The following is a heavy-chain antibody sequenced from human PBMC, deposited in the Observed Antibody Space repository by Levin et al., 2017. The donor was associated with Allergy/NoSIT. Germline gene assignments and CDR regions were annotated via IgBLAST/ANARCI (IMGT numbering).Heavy chain of an antibody. CDR1: GYSFTSYW. CDR2: IFPSDSDT. J-gene: IGHJ4*02. Sequence: NSGGSLRLSCQASGYSFTSYWFGWVRQRPGKGLEWMGLIFPSDSDTRVSPSFQGQIIMSVDKSINTAYLQWSSLKASDSAMYYCARRDSDGSNSFDYWGQGTLVTVSS. CDR3: ARRDSDGSNSFDY. V-gene: IGHV5-51*01. D-gene: IGHD4-23*01.